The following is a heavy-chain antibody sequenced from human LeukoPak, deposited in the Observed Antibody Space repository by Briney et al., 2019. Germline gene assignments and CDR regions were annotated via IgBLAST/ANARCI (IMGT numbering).Heavy chain of an antibody. V-gene: IGHV4-61*02. D-gene: IGHD1-26*01. CDR1: GGSISSGSYY. J-gene: IGHJ6*03. CDR2: IYTSGST. CDR3: ARVRGGSYSFYYYMDV. Sequence: SETLSLTCTVSGGSISSGSYYWSWIRQPAGKGLEWIGRIYTSGSTNYNPSLKSRVTISVDTSKNQFSLKLSSVTAADTAVYYCARVRGGSYSFYYYMDVWGKGTTVTVSS.